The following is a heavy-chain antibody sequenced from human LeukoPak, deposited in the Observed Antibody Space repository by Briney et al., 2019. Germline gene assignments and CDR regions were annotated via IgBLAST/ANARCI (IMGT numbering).Heavy chain of an antibody. J-gene: IGHJ6*02. D-gene: IGHD3-22*01. CDR2: IGSSGSPT. V-gene: IGHV3-48*02. CDR1: GFAFSSYN. CDR3: ARRPYSDTSGRLSDV. Sequence: GGSLRLSCAASGFAFSSYNMNWVRQAPGKGLEWISYIGSSGSPTHYADSVRGRFTISRDNAKNSLYLQMNSLRDDDTALYYCARRPYSDTSGRLSDVWGQGTTVTVSS.